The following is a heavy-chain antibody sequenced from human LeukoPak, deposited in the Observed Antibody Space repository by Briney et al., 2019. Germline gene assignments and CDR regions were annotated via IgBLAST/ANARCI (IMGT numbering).Heavy chain of an antibody. Sequence: GGSLRLSCAASGFTFNSYSMNWVRQAPGKGLQWISYITPSSDALYYADSVKSRFTVSRDNAKNSLYLQMNSLTDEDTALYYCVRDKDWAFDYWGQGTLVTVSS. J-gene: IGHJ4*02. D-gene: IGHD3-9*01. CDR2: ITPSSDAL. CDR1: GFTFNSYS. V-gene: IGHV3-48*02. CDR3: VRDKDWAFDY.